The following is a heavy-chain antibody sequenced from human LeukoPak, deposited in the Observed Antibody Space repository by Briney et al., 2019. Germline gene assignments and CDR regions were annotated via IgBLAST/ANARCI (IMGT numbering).Heavy chain of an antibody. J-gene: IGHJ4*02. CDR1: GFPFSRYA. D-gene: IGHD2-21*02. V-gene: IGHV3-30-3*01. CDR2: ISVDGDFE. CDR3: TRPQNTDPVDCLIEF. Sequence: GGSLRLSRLPSGFPFSRYAMHWMRPAPGKGLEWVGMISVDGDFEIYADSVKGRFTISRDSSKNTLYLQLDSLRPEDTAVYHCTRPQNTDPVDCLIEFWGQGTLVTVSS.